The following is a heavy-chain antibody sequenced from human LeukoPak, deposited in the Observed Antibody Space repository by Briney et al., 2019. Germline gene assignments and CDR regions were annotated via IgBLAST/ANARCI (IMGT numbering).Heavy chain of an antibody. Sequence: GRSLGLSCAASGFTFSSYAMHWVRQAPGKGLEWVAVISYDGSNKYYADSVKGRFTISRDNSKNTLYLQMNSLRAEDTAVYYCAREEVTALDYWGQGTLVTVSS. J-gene: IGHJ4*02. V-gene: IGHV3-30-3*01. CDR2: ISYDGSNK. CDR3: AREEVTALDY. CDR1: GFTFSSYA. D-gene: IGHD2-21*02.